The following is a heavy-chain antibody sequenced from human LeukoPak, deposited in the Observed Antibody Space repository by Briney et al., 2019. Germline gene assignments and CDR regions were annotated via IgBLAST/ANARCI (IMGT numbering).Heavy chain of an antibody. CDR2: VYNGDNK. CDR3: ATGEHWLSFDY. D-gene: IGHD6-19*01. CDR1: GFTVTTDY. Sequence: GGSLRLSCAASGFTVTTDYMSWVRQAPGKGLEWVSVVYNGDNKVYGESVKGRFTISRDTSKNALYLQMNNLRAGDTAVYYCATGEHWLSFDYWGRGALVTVFS. J-gene: IGHJ4*02. V-gene: IGHV3-53*01.